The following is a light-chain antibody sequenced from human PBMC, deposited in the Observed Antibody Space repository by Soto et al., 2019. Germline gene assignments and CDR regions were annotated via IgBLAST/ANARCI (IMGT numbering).Light chain of an antibody. CDR3: QSYDSSLSGSV. Sequence: QSVLTQPPSVSGAPGQRVTISCTGSSSNIGAGYDVHWYQQLPGTAPKLLIYGNSNRPSGVPDRFSGYKSGTSASLAITGLQAEDEANYHCQSYDSSLSGSVFGGGTQLTVL. CDR2: GNS. J-gene: IGLJ2*01. CDR1: SSNIGAGYD. V-gene: IGLV1-40*01.